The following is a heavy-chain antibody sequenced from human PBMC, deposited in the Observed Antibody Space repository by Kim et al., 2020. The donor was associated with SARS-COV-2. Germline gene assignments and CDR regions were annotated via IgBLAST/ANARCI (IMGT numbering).Heavy chain of an antibody. Sequence: GGSLRLSCAASGFTFSSYGMHWVRQAPGKGLEWVAVIWYDGSNKYYADSVKGRFTISRDNSKNTLYLQMNSLRAEDTAVYYCAKDLGIVATNYGMDVWGQGTTVTVSS. CDR3: AKDLGIVATNYGMDV. D-gene: IGHD5-12*01. V-gene: IGHV3-33*06. J-gene: IGHJ6*02. CDR1: GFTFSSYG. CDR2: IWYDGSNK.